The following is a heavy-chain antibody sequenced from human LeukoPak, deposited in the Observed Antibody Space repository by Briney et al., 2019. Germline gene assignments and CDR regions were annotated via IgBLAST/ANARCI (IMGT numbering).Heavy chain of an antibody. J-gene: IGHJ4*02. D-gene: IGHD1-26*01. CDR3: ARDSSGSYKGYFDY. CDR2: ISSSSSYI. CDR1: GFTFDDYA. V-gene: IGHV3-21*04. Sequence: PGRSLRLSCAASGFTFDDYAMNWVRQAPGKGLEWVSSISSSSSYIYYADSVKGRFTISRDNAKNSLYLQMNSLRAEDTAVYYCARDSSGSYKGYFDYWGQGTLVTVSS.